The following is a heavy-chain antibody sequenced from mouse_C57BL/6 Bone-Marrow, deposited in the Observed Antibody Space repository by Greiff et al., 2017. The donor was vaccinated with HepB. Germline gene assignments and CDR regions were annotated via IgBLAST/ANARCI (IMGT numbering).Heavy chain of an antibody. CDR3: AREGSFYYYGSS. CDR1: GFTFSSYA. D-gene: IGHD1-1*01. CDR2: ISDGGSYT. Sequence: EVMLVESGGGLVKPGGSLKLPCAASGFTFSSYAMSWVRQTPEKRLEWVATISDGGSYTYYPDNVKGRFTISRDNAKNNLYLQMSHLKSEDTAMYYCAREGSFYYYGSSWGQGTLVTVSA. J-gene: IGHJ3*01. V-gene: IGHV5-4*01.